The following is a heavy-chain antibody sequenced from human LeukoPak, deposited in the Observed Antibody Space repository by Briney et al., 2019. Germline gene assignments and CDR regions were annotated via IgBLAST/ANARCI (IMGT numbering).Heavy chain of an antibody. CDR3: ARHYYGSGSYYNGSDY. V-gene: IGHV3-33*01. J-gene: IGHJ4*02. D-gene: IGHD3-10*01. Sequence: GGSLRLSCAASGFTFSSYGMHWVRQAPGKGLEWVAVIWYDGSNKYYADSVKGRFTISRDNSKNTLYLQVNSLRAEDTAVYYCARHYYGSGSYYNGSDYWGQGTLVTVSS. CDR2: IWYDGSNK. CDR1: GFTFSSYG.